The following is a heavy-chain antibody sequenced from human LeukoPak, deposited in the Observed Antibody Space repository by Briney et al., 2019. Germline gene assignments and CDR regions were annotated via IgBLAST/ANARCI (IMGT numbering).Heavy chain of an antibody. J-gene: IGHJ5*02. CDR1: GGSISTYY. D-gene: IGHD6-13*01. V-gene: IGHV4-59*08. CDR3: ARHLERSGLTSSWYGRFDP. Sequence: PSETLSLTCTVSGGSISTYYWSWIRQPPGEGLEWIGYIHYTGSTNYNPSLKSRVTISVDSSRNQFSLKLNSVTAADTAVYYCARHLERSGLTSSWYGRFDPWGQGTLVTVSS. CDR2: IHYTGST.